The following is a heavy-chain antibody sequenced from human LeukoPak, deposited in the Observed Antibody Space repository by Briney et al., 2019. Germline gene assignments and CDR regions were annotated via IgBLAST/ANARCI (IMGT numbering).Heavy chain of an antibody. CDR2: ISTNGDST. CDR3: ARWGSTSCYDY. Sequence: GGSLRLSCAASGFTFSTYAMHWVRQARGKGLEYVSAISTNGDSTYYADSVKGRFTISRDNSKNTLLLQMGSLRADDMAVYYCARWGSTSCYDYWGQGTLVTVSS. V-gene: IGHV3-64*02. J-gene: IGHJ4*02. D-gene: IGHD2-2*01. CDR1: GFTFSTYA.